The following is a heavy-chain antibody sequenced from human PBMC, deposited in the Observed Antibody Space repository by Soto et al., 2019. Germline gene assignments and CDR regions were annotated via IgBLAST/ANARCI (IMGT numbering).Heavy chain of an antibody. CDR1: GGSISSGGYY. J-gene: IGHJ3*02. V-gene: IGHV4-30-4*08. CDR2: IYYSGST. CDR3: ARGGDSSGYYYSSGAFDI. D-gene: IGHD3-22*01. Sequence: SETLSLTCTVSGGSISSGGYYWSWIRQHPGKGLEWIGYIYYSGSTYYNPSLKSRVTISVDTSKNQFSLKLSSVTAADTAVYYCARGGDSSGYYYSSGAFDIWGQGTTVTVSS.